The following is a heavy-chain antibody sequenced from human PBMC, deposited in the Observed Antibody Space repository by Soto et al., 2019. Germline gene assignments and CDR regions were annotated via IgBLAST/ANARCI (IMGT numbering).Heavy chain of an antibody. CDR2: IYYSGST. Sequence: SETPSLTCTVSGGSISSSSYYWCGILHPPGKGLEWIGSIYYSGSTYYNPSLKSRVTISVDTSKNQFSLRLSSVTAADTAVYYCARRVRDGYYFDYWGQGTLVTVSS. CDR3: ARRVRDGYYFDY. CDR1: GGSISSSSYY. V-gene: IGHV4-39*01. J-gene: IGHJ4*01. D-gene: IGHD3-22*01.